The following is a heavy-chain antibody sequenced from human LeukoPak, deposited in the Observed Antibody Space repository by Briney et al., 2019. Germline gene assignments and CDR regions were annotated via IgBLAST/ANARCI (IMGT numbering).Heavy chain of an antibody. D-gene: IGHD3-16*01. Sequence: GGSLRLSCTTSGFSFADYTMHWFRQAPGKGLESVGFIRGSGTTQYAASVRGRFTISRDDSKSIAYLQMNSLKTEDTAVYYCSRDKFYVWFDPWGQGTLVTASS. CDR1: GFSFADYT. J-gene: IGHJ5*02. CDR2: IRGSGTT. CDR3: SRDKFYVWFDP. V-gene: IGHV3-49*03.